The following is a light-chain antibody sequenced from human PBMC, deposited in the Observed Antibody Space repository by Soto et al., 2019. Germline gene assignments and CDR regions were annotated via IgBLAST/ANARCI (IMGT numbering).Light chain of an antibody. CDR1: SSDVGGYKY. J-gene: IGLJ1*01. CDR3: SSFRASSTLYV. CDR2: EVS. V-gene: IGLV2-14*01. Sequence: PALVSGSPGQSITISCTGTSSDVGGYKYVSWYQQHPGKAPKLMIYEVSNRPSGVSYRFSGSKSGNTASLTISGLQAEDEADYYCSSFRASSTLYVFGTGTKVTVL.